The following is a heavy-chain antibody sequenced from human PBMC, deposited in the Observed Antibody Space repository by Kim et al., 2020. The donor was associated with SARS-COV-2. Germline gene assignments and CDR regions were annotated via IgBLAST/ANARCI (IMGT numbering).Heavy chain of an antibody. CDR3: AKDGRITIFGVVITQTYYFDY. Sequence: ISGRGRSTYYADSRKGRFTISRDNSKNTLYLHMNSLRAEDTAVYYCAKDGRITIFGVVITQTYYFDYWGQGTLVTVSS. V-gene: IGHV3-23*01. D-gene: IGHD3-3*01. J-gene: IGHJ4*02. CDR2: ISGRGRST.